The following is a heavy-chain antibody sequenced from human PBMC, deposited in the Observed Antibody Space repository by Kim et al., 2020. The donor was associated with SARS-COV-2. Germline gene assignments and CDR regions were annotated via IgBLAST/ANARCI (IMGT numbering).Heavy chain of an antibody. CDR3: ARRATGSDNYDSSPQNPLYY. CDR1: GFMFSNYA. D-gene: IGHD3-22*01. J-gene: IGHJ4*02. V-gene: IGHV3-64*02. CDR2: ISASGGST. Sequence: GGSLRLSCAASGFMFSNYAMLWVRQAPGKGLGSIAVISASGGSTFYADSVKGRFAISRDTSNNMVYLQMGSLRAEDTAVYYCARRATGSDNYDSSPQNPLYYWGLGTLVTVSS.